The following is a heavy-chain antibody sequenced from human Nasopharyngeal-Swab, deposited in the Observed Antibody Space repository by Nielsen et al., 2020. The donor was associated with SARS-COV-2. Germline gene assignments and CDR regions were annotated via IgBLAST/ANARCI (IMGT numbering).Heavy chain of an antibody. CDR2: VFYTGT. Sequence: SETLSLTCSVSGASISNRTYYWGWIRQSPEKGLQWIGTVFYTGTYYNPSLQSRVTISVDTSKNQFSLKLTSVTAADTAVYYCVRDESGDYLGLPFDSWGPGTLVTGSS. CDR1: GASISNRTYY. J-gene: IGHJ4*02. CDR3: VRDESGDYLGLPFDS. V-gene: IGHV4-39*07. D-gene: IGHD4-17*01.